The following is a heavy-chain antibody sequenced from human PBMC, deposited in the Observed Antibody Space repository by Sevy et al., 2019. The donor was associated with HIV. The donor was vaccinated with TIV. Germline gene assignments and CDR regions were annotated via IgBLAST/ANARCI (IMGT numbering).Heavy chain of an antibody. Sequence: SETLSLTCTVSGGSISSSSYYWGWIRQPTGKGLEWIGSIYYSGSTYYNPSLKSRVTISVDTSKNQFSLKLSSVTAADTAVYYCARSGGLYGDYAGIFINKYYYYYYGMDVWGQGTTVTVSS. CDR2: IYYSGST. D-gene: IGHD4-17*01. V-gene: IGHV4-39*01. CDR1: GGSISSSSYY. J-gene: IGHJ6*02. CDR3: ARSGGLYGDYAGIFINKYYYYYYGMDV.